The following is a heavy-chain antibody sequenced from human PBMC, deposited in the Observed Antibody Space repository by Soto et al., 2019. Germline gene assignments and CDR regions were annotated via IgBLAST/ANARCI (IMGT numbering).Heavy chain of an antibody. D-gene: IGHD2-2*01. CDR1: GNTFTNFG. CDR2: ISAYTDDP. CDR3: ARVIPGAEAWFDP. Sequence: ASVKVSCKASGNTFTNFGVTWVRQAPGQGLEWMGWISAYTDDPNYAQKFQGRVTMTIDTSTSTAYLDLRILTSDDTAVYYCARVIPGAEAWFDPWGQGTLVTVSS. J-gene: IGHJ5*02. V-gene: IGHV1-18*01.